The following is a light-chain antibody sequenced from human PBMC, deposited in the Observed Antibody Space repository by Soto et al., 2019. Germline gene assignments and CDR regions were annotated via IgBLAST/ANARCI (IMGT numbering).Light chain of an antibody. J-gene: IGLJ3*02. Sequence: QCALTKPASVTGAPRRSIRITCTRTTSDVGAYNYVSWYQHHPGKAPKLMIYDVNIRPSGVSNRFSGSKSGNTASLTISGLQAEDEADYYCSSYTNKDTLQFGGGTKVTVL. V-gene: IGLV2-14*03. CDR3: SSYTNKDTLQ. CDR1: TSDVGAYNY. CDR2: DVN.